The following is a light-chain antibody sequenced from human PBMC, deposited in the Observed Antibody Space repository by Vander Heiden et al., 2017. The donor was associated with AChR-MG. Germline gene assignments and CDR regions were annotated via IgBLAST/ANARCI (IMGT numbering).Light chain of an antibody. CDR2: SNN. Sequence: QSVLTQPPSASGTPGQRVTISCSGSSANIGSNYVYWYQQPPGTAPKLLIYSNNQLPSGVPDRFSGSKSGTSASLAISGLRSEDEADYYCAAWDDSLSGRWVFGGGTKLTVL. V-gene: IGLV1-47*02. J-gene: IGLJ3*02. CDR1: SANIGSNY. CDR3: AAWDDSLSGRWV.